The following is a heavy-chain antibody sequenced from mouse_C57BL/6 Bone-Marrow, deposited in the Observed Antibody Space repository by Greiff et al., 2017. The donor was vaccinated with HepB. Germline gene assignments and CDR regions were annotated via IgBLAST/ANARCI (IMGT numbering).Heavy chain of an antibody. J-gene: IGHJ4*01. V-gene: IGHV10-1*01. CDR2: IRSKSNNYAT. CDR1: GFSFNTYA. CDR3: VKGYDDAMDY. Sequence: EVMLVESGGGLVQPKGSLKLSCAASGFSFNTYAMNWVRQAPGKGLEWVARIRSKSNNYATYYADSVKDRFTISRDDSESMLYLQMNNLKTEDTAMYYCVKGYDDAMDYWGQGTSVTVSS. D-gene: IGHD2-2*01.